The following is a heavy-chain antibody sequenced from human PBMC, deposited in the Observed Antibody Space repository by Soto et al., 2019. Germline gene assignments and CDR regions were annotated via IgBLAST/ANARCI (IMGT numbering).Heavy chain of an antibody. Sequence: GGSLRLSCAASGFTFSDYYMSWIRQAPGKGLEWVSYISSSGSTIYYADSVKGRFTISRDNAKNSLYLQMNSLRAEDTAVYYCAGHGDTNTYYYYYMDVWGKGTTVTVSS. V-gene: IGHV3-11*01. CDR1: GFTFSDYY. J-gene: IGHJ6*03. CDR3: AGHGDTNTYYYYYMDV. D-gene: IGHD4-17*01. CDR2: ISSSGSTI.